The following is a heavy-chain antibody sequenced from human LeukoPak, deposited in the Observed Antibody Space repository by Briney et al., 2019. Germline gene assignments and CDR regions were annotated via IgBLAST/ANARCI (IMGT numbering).Heavy chain of an antibody. CDR1: GGSFSGYY. CDR2: INHSGST. Sequence: SETLSLTCAVYGGSFSGYYWSWIRQPPGKGLEWIGEINHSGSTNYNPSLKSRVTISVDTSKNQFSLKLSSVTAADTAVYYCARGPPLFYSSSFHYWGQGKLVTVSS. V-gene: IGHV4-34*01. D-gene: IGHD6-6*01. CDR3: ARGPPLFYSSSFHY. J-gene: IGHJ4*02.